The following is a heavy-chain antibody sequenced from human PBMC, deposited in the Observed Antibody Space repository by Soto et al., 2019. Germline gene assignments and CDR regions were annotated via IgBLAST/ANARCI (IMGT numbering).Heavy chain of an antibody. J-gene: IGHJ4*02. V-gene: IGHV1-18*01. CDR3: ARAGWGLDY. Sequence: GASVKVSCKASGYTLTNYGISWVRQAPGQGLEWMGWISTYNGNTNYAPKLQGRVTMTTDTSTSTVYMELRSLRSDDTALYYCARAGWGLDYWGQGALVTVSS. D-gene: IGHD1-1*01. CDR2: ISTYNGNT. CDR1: GYTLTNYG.